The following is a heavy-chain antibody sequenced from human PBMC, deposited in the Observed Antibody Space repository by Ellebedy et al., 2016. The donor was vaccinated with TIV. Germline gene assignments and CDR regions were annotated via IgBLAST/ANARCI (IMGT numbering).Heavy chain of an antibody. Sequence: SGPTLVKPKETLTLTCTVSGFSLTNIIMGVSWIRQPPGKALEWLAHIFSNDEKSYSTCLEARLSISKDTAKSQVVLTVANTDPVDTATYYCVRALKYCGGDCTYKFDFWGQGALVTVSS. D-gene: IGHD2-21*02. CDR3: VRALKYCGGDCTYKFDF. CDR2: IFSNDEK. CDR1: GFSLTNIIMG. V-gene: IGHV2-26*01. J-gene: IGHJ4*02.